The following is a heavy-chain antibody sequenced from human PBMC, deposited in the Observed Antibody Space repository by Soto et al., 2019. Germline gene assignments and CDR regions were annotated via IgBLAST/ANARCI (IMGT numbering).Heavy chain of an antibody. Sequence: PAETLSLTCSVSGGSISSGGYYWRWIRHHPGKGLEWIGYIYYSGSTYYNPSLKSRVTISVDTSKNQFSLKLSSVTAADTAVYYCARGGPYCSSTSCYIGSYFDYWGQGTLVTVSS. CDR2: IYYSGST. D-gene: IGHD2-2*02. J-gene: IGHJ4*02. CDR3: ARGGPYCSSTSCYIGSYFDY. CDR1: GGSISSGGYY. V-gene: IGHV4-31*03.